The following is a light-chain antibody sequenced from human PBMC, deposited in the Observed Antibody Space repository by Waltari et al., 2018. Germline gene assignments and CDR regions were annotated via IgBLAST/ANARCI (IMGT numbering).Light chain of an antibody. CDR2: ASS. J-gene: IGKJ4*01. CDR1: QTVGDNY. Sequence: EIVLTQSPGTLSLSPGERATLSCRASQTVGDNYLVWYQHKPGQAPRLLMFASSRRATGIPHRFSGSGSGTDFTLTISGLEPEDFAVYYCQQYGNSPLTFGGGTKVEI. V-gene: IGKV3-20*01. CDR3: QQYGNSPLT.